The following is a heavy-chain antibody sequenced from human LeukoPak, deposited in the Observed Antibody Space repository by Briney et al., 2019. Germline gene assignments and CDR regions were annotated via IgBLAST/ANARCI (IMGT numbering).Heavy chain of an antibody. V-gene: IGHV1-18*01. CDR3: AREGAPTYDFWSGSYYYGMDV. J-gene: IGHJ6*02. CDR2: ISAYNGNT. Sequence: ASVKVSCKASGYTFTRYGISWVRQAPGQGLEWMGWISAYNGNTNYAQKLQGRVTITTDTSTSTAYMELRSLRSDDTAVYYCAREGAPTYDFWSGSYYYGMDVWGQGTTVTVSS. CDR1: GYTFTRYG. D-gene: IGHD3-3*01.